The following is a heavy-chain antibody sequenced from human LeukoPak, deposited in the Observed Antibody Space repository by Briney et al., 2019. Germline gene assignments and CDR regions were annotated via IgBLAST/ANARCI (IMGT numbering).Heavy chain of an antibody. V-gene: IGHV1-69*04. J-gene: IGHJ4*02. CDR3: AREHRSSSSWYLDY. Sequence: SVKVSCKASGGTFSSYAISWVRQAPGQGLEWMGRIIPILGIANYAQKFQGRVTITADKSTSTAYMELSSLRSEDTAVYYCAREHRSSSSWYLDYWGQGTLVTVSS. CDR2: IIPILGIA. D-gene: IGHD6-13*01. CDR1: GGTFSSYA.